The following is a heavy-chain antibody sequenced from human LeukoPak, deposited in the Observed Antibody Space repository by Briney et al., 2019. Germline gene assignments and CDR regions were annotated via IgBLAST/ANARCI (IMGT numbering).Heavy chain of an antibody. CDR3: AKEGTRSVGPPDY. Sequence: GGSLRLSCAASGFTFSSYAMHWVRQAPGKGLEWVASIKQDESEKYYVDSVKGRFTISRDNTKNSLFLQMSSLRVDDTAVYFCAKEGTRSVGPPDYWGQGTLVTVSS. CDR2: IKQDESEK. CDR1: GFTFSSYA. J-gene: IGHJ4*02. V-gene: IGHV3-7*01. D-gene: IGHD1-26*01.